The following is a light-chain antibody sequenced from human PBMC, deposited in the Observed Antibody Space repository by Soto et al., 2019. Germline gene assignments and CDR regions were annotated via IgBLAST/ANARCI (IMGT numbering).Light chain of an antibody. CDR2: GAS. Sequence: EIVLTQSPGTLSLSPGERTTLSCMASQSVSSSYLAWYQQKPGQAPRLLIYGASSRAAGSPDRFSGSGSGTDFTITISSLEPEDFAVYYCQQDGSSPLTVGGGTKVEI. J-gene: IGKJ4*01. V-gene: IGKV3-20*01. CDR3: QQDGSSPLT. CDR1: QSVSSSY.